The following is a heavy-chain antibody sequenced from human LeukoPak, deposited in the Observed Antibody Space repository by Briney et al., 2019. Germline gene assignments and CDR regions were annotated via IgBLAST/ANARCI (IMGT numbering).Heavy chain of an antibody. CDR3: ARSFPLEWELVNWFDP. D-gene: IGHD1-26*01. V-gene: IGHV1-8*03. J-gene: IGHJ5*02. CDR2: MNPNSGNT. CDR1: GYTFTSYD. Sequence: GASVKVSCKASGYTFTSYDINWVRQATGQGLEWMGWMNPNSGNTGYAQKFQGRVTITRNTSISTAYMELSSLRSEDTAVYYCARSFPLEWELVNWFDPWGQGTLVTVSS.